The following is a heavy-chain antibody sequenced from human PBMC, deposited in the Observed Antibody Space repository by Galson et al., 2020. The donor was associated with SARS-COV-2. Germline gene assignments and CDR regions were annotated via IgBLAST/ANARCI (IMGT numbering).Heavy chain of an antibody. J-gene: IGHJ4*02. Sequence: QAGGSLRLSCAASGFTFSNYAIHWVRQAPGNGLEWVAVISYDGYNKYYADSVKGRFTISRDDSKNTLYLQMNSLSAEDSAVYYCARARDGYNHFDYWGQGTLVTVSS. V-gene: IGHV3-30-3*01. CDR1: GFTFSNYA. D-gene: IGHD5-12*01. CDR3: ARARDGYNHFDY. CDR2: ISYDGYNK.